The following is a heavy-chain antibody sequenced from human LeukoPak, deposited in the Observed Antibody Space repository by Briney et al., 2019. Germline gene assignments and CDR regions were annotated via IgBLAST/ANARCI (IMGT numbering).Heavy chain of an antibody. CDR1: GGSISSSSYY. J-gene: IGHJ5*02. Sequence: SETLSLTCTVSGGSISSSSYYWGWIRQPPGKGLEWIGSIYYSGSTYYNPSLKSRVTISVDTSKNQFSLKLSSVTAADTAVYYCARVTIAAAGTGLWFDPWGQGTLVTVSS. CDR3: ARVTIAAAGTGLWFDP. CDR2: IYYSGST. D-gene: IGHD6-13*01. V-gene: IGHV4-39*07.